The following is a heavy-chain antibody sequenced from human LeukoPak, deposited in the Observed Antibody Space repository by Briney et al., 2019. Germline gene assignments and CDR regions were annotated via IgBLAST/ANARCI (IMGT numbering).Heavy chain of an antibody. J-gene: IGHJ6*03. V-gene: IGHV4-4*07. CDR3: ARATQMPGLGGYSGYDYYYYYMDV. D-gene: IGHD5-12*01. CDR2: IYTSGST. CDR1: GGSISSYY. Sequence: SETLSLTCTVSGGSISSYYWSWIRQPAGKGLEWIGRIYTSGSTNYNPSLKSRVTMSVDTSKNQFSLKLSSVTAADTAVYYCARATQMPGLGGYSGYDYYYYYMDVWGKGTTVTVSS.